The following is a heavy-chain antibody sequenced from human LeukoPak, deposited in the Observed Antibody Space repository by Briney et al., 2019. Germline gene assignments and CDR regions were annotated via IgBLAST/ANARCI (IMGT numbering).Heavy chain of an antibody. CDR3: AREVVIAPRRGYAFDI. J-gene: IGHJ3*02. CDR1: GHSFSSDW. V-gene: IGHV5-51*01. CDR2: IYPGDSYT. D-gene: IGHD2-15*01. Sequence: GESLKISCKGSGHSFSSDWIGWVRQMPGKGLEWMGIIYPGDSYTRYSPSFQGQVTISADKSINTAYLQWSSLEASDTAMYYCAREVVIAPRRGYAFDIWGQGTVVTVSS.